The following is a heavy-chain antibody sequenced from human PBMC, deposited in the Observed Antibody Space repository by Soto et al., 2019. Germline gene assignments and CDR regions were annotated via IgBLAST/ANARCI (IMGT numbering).Heavy chain of an antibody. CDR2: INHSGST. J-gene: IGHJ5*02. CDR1: GGSFSGYY. V-gene: IGHV4-34*01. CDR3: ARADLTITMVRGVISTRWFDP. D-gene: IGHD3-10*01. Sequence: PSETLSLTCAVYGGSFSGYYWSWIRQPPGKGLEWIGEINHSGSTNYNPSLKSRVTISVDTSKNQFSLKLSSVTAADTAVYYCARADLTITMVRGVISTRWFDPWGQGTLVTVSS.